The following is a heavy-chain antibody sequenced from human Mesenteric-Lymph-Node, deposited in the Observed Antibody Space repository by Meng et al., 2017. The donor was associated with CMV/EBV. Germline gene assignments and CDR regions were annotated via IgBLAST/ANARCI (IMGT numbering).Heavy chain of an antibody. CDR3: AKGQLWFGYDDY. CDR1: GFTFTSYA. CDR2: IGGSGDST. Sequence: GGSLRLSCAASGFTFTSYAMSWVRQAPGKGLDWVSAIGGSGDSTYYADSVKGRFTISRDNSKNTLYLQMNSLRAEDTAVYYCAKGQLWFGYDDYWGQGTLVTVSS. V-gene: IGHV3-23*01. J-gene: IGHJ4*02. D-gene: IGHD3-10*01.